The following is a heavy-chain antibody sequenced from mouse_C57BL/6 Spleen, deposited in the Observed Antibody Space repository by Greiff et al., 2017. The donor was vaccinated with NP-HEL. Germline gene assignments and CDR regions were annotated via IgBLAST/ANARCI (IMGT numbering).Heavy chain of an antibody. V-gene: IGHV1-82*01. CDR1: GYAFSSSW. Sequence: VQLQQSGPELVKPGASVKISCKASGYAFSSSWMNWVKQRPGKGLEWIGRIYPGDGDTNYNGKFKGKAKLTADKSSSTAYMQLSSLTSEDSAVYFCVCYYGSSYGYFDYWGQGNTLTVSS. J-gene: IGHJ2*01. CDR2: IYPGDGDT. CDR3: VCYYGSSYGYFDY. D-gene: IGHD1-1*01.